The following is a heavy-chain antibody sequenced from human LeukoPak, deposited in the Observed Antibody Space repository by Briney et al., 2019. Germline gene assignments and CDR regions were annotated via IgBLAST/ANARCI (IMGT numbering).Heavy chain of an antibody. D-gene: IGHD3-16*01. CDR1: SGSISSSNYY. CDR3: ARVGGDPTRGPPHNWFDP. Sequence: SQTLSLTCTVSSGSISSSNYYWGWIRQPPGKGLEWIGSIYYSGSTYYNPSLKSRVTISVDTSKNQFSLKLSSVTAADTAVYYCARVGGDPTRGPPHNWFDPWGQGTLVTVSS. J-gene: IGHJ5*02. CDR2: IYYSGST. V-gene: IGHV4-39*07.